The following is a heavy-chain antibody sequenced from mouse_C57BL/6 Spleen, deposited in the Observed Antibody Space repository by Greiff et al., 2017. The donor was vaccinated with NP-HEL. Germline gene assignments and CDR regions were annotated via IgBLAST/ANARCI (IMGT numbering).Heavy chain of an antibody. CDR3: AREGYDGYLAY. D-gene: IGHD2-3*01. J-gene: IGHJ3*01. V-gene: IGHV5-16*01. CDR1: GFTFSDYY. CDR2: INYDGSST. Sequence: EVMLVESEGGLVQPGSSMKLSCTASGFTFSDYYMAWVRQVPEKGLEWVANINYDGSSTYYLDSLKSRFIISRDNAKNILYLQMSSLKSEDTATYYCAREGYDGYLAYWGQGTLVTVSA.